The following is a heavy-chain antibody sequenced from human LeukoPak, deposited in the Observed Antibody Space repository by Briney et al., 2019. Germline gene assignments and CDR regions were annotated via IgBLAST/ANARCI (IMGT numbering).Heavy chain of an antibody. D-gene: IGHD2-15*01. Sequence: ASVKVSCKAFGYTFTNYGISWVRQAPGQGLEWMGWISGYNGNTNYAQKLQGRVTMTTDTSTSTAYMELRSLRSDDTAVYYCARVAPNRRYCSGGSCLNYSDYWGQGTLVTVSS. V-gene: IGHV1-18*01. CDR2: ISGYNGNT. CDR3: ARVAPNRRYCSGGSCLNYSDY. J-gene: IGHJ4*02. CDR1: GYTFTNYG.